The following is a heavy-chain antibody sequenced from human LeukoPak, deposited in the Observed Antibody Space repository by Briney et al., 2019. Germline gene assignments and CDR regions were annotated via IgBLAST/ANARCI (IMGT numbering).Heavy chain of an antibody. CDR3: AREVNSGFDS. V-gene: IGHV3-64*01. J-gene: IGHJ5*01. CDR2: ISGNGGST. CDR1: GFTVSSNY. D-gene: IGHD2/OR15-2a*01. Sequence: GGSLRLSCAASGFTVSSNYMSWVRQAPGKGLEYVAGISGNGGSTYYANSVKGRFSISRDNSKSTLYLQMGSLRVEDMAVYYCAREVNSGFDSWGQGTLVTVSS.